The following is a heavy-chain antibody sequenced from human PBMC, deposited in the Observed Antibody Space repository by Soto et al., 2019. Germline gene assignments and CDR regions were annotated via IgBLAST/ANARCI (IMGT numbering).Heavy chain of an antibody. CDR3: ARDQGVTAAGITWFDP. CDR2: ISTSGSS. CDR1: NASFSSFS. D-gene: IGHD6-13*01. J-gene: IGHJ5*02. V-gene: IGHV4-4*07. Sequence: SETLSLTCTVSNASFSSFSWSWIRQPAGKGLEWIGHISTSGSSNSNPSLNSRVTMSVDTSRNQFSLKLTSVTAADSAIYYCARDQGVTAAGITWFDPWGQGTLVTVSS.